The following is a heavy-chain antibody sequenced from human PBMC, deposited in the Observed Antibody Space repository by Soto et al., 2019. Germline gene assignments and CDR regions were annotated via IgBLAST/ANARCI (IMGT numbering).Heavy chain of an antibody. V-gene: IGHV4-30-4*01. CDR2: IYYSGST. CDR1: GGSISSGDYY. CDR3: ARDTYGNGIMDV. Sequence: PSETLSLTCTVSGGSISSGDYYWSWIRQPPGKGLEWIGYIYYSGSTYYNPSLKSRVTISVDTSKNQFSLKLNSVTAADTAVYYCARDTYGNGIMDVWGQGTPLTVSS. D-gene: IGHD1-20*01. J-gene: IGHJ6*02.